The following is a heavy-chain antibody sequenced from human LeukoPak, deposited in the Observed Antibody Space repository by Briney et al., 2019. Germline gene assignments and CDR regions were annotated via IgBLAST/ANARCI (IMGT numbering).Heavy chain of an antibody. CDR1: GFTFSSYA. J-gene: IGHJ4*02. D-gene: IGHD3-10*01. Sequence: GGSLRLSCAASGFTFSSYAMHCVRQAPGKGLEWVAVISYDGSNKYYADSVKGRFTISRDNSKNTLYLQMNSLRAEDTAVYYCARDSVEVRGVIIPYYFDYWGQGTLVTVSS. CDR3: ARDSVEVRGVIIPYYFDY. CDR2: ISYDGSNK. V-gene: IGHV3-30-3*01.